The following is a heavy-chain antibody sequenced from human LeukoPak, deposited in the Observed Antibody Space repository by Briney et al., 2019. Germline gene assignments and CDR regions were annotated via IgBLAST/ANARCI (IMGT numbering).Heavy chain of an antibody. CDR3: ARWELGSVGAFDI. V-gene: IGHV4-30-4*01. J-gene: IGHJ3*02. CDR1: GGSISSGDYY. Sequence: SETLSLTCTVSGGSISSGDYYWSWIRQPPGKGLEWIGYIYYSGSTYYNPSLKSRLTISVDTSKNQFSLRLSSVTAADTAVYYCARWELGSVGAFDIWGQGTMVTVSS. CDR2: IYYSGST. D-gene: IGHD7-27*01.